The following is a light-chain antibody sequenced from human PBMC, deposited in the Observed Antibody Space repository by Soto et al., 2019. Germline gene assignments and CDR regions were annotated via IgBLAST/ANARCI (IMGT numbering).Light chain of an antibody. CDR1: QRINTN. CDR2: GAS. CDR3: QQYNNWPRT. J-gene: IGKJ1*01. Sequence: EIVMTQSPATLSVSPGERATLSCRASQRINTNLAWYQQKPGQAPRLLIYGASTRATGIPARFSGSGSGTDFTLTISSLQSEDFAVYYCQQYNNWPRTFGQGTKVDIK. V-gene: IGKV3-15*01.